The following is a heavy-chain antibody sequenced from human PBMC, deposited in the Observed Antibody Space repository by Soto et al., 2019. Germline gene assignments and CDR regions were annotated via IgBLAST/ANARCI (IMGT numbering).Heavy chain of an antibody. J-gene: IGHJ4*02. CDR3: AKGRRYFKPYYFDY. CDR1: GDSVSSNSAA. D-gene: IGHD3-9*01. V-gene: IGHV6-1*01. CDR2: TYYRSKWYN. Sequence: SQTLSLTCAISGDSVSSNSAAWNWIRQSPSRGLEWLGRTYYRSKWYNDYALSLKGRVTINPDTSKNTLYLQMNSLRAEDTAVYYCAKGRRYFKPYYFDYWGQGTLVTVSS.